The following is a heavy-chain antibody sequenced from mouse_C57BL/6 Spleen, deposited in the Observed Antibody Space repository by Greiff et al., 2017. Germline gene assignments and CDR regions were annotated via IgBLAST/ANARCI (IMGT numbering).Heavy chain of an antibody. CDR3: AREGITTDYYAMGD. J-gene: IGHJ4*01. D-gene: IGHD1-1*01. CDR2: INYDGSST. Sequence: EVKLVESEGGLVQPGSSMKLSCTASGFTFSDYYMAWVRQVPEKGLEWVANINYDGSSTYYLDSLKSRFIISRDTAKKILYLQMSSLKSEDTATYCCAREGITTDYYAMGDWGQGASVTVSS. V-gene: IGHV5-16*01. CDR1: GFTFSDYY.